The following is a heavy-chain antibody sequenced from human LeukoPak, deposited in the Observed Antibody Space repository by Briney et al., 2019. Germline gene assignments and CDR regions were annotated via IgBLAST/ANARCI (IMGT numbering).Heavy chain of an antibody. D-gene: IGHD5-18*01. J-gene: IGHJ3*02. Sequence: PSETLSLTCTVSGGSISSYYWSWIRQPPGKGLEWIGDIYYSGSTNYNPSLKSRVTISVDTSKNQFSLKLSSVTAADTAVYYCARDRIGYSYGSDAFDIWGQGTMVTVSS. CDR3: ARDRIGYSYGSDAFDI. CDR1: GGSISSYY. CDR2: IYYSGST. V-gene: IGHV4-59*01.